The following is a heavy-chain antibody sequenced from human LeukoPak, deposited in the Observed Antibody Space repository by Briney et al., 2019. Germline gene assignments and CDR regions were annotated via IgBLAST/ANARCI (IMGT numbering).Heavy chain of an antibody. CDR2: IYHRANT. CDR1: GYSISGGYY. Sequence: PSETLSLTCAVSGYSISGGYYWGWIRQPPGKGLEWIGTIYHRANTYYNPSLKSRVTISVDTSKNQFSLKLPSVTAADTAVYFCARLYSGSPDYWGQGTLVTVSS. J-gene: IGHJ4*02. D-gene: IGHD5-12*01. CDR3: ARLYSGSPDY. V-gene: IGHV4-38-2*01.